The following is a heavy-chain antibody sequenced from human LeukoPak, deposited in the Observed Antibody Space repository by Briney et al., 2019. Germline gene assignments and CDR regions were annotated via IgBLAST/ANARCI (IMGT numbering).Heavy chain of an antibody. CDR2: IGGVGDRT. CDR3: AKASRQAAVVSPLDY. J-gene: IGHJ4*02. V-gene: IGHV3-23*01. Sequence: GGSLRLSCAASGFTFNPYAMSWVRQAPGKGLEWVASIGGVGDRTYYADSVKGRFTISRDNSKDTLFLQMNSLKADDTALYYCAKASRQAAVVSPLDYWGQGSLVTVSS. D-gene: IGHD4-23*01. CDR1: GFTFNPYA.